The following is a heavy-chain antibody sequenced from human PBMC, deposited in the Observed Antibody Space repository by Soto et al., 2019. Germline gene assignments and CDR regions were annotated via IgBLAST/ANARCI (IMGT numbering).Heavy chain of an antibody. CDR1: GFSLRKSGMG. V-gene: IGHV2-5*02. Sequence: QSTLKESGPTLVKPTQTLTLTCTFSGFSLRKSGMGVGWIRQSPGQALEWLAIIYWDDDKRYTPSLKNRLTITTDTSKDRVVLTMTNMDPMDTGTYYCAHRPGDNWFDPWGQGTLVTVSS. D-gene: IGHD3-10*01. J-gene: IGHJ5*02. CDR3: AHRPGDNWFDP. CDR2: IYWDDDK.